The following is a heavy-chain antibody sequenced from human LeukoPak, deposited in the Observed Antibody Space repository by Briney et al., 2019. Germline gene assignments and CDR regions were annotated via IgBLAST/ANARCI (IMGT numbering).Heavy chain of an antibody. D-gene: IGHD2-15*01. Sequence: PGGSLRLSCAASGFTFSSYAMHWVRQAPGKGLEWVAVISYDGSNKYYADSVKGRFTISRDNSKNTLYLQLNSLRAEDTAVYYCARSTGRYCSGGSCYALDYWGQGTLVTVSS. CDR1: GFTFSSYA. J-gene: IGHJ4*02. V-gene: IGHV3-30*04. CDR3: ARSTGRYCSGGSCYALDY. CDR2: ISYDGSNK.